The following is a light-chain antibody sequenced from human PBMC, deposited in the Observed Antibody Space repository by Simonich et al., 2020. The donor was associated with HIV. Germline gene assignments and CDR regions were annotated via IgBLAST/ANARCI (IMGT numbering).Light chain of an antibody. CDR2: AAS. CDR3: QQYYSTPPT. CDR1: QCIRNS. J-gene: IGKJ1*01. Sequence: DIQMTQSPSSLSASVGDRVTITCRARQCIRNSLACYQQKPGKAPKLLLYAASRLESGVPSRFSGSGSGTDYTLTISSLQPEDFATYYCQQYYSTPPTFGQGTKVEIK. V-gene: IGKV1-NL1*01.